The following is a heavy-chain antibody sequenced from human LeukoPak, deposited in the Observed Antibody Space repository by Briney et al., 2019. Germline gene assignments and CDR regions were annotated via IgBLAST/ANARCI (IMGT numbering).Heavy chain of an antibody. Sequence: GGSLRLSCAASGFTVSSNYMSWVRQAPGKGLEWVANIKQDGSEKYYVDSVKGRFTISRDNAKNSLYLQTNSLRAEDTAVYYCTRGRYSMLPGGCWGQGTLVTVSS. J-gene: IGHJ4*02. CDR3: TRGRYSMLPGGC. V-gene: IGHV3-7*01. D-gene: IGHD5-12*01. CDR2: IKQDGSEK. CDR1: GFTVSSNY.